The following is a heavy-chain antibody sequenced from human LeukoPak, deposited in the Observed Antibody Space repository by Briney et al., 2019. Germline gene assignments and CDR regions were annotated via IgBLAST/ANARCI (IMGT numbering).Heavy chain of an antibody. CDR2: IVVGSGNT. V-gene: IGHV1-58*02. Sequence: SVKVSFTSSGFTFTISAMQWVRQARGQRLEWIGWIVVGSGNTNYAQKFQERVTITRDMSTSTAYMELSSLRSEDTAVYYCAAVENWGQGTLVTVSS. J-gene: IGHJ4*02. CDR1: GFTFTISA. CDR3: AAVEN.